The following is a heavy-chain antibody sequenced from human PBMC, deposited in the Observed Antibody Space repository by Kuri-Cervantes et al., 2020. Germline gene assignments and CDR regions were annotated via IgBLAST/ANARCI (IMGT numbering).Heavy chain of an antibody. J-gene: IGHJ3*02. Sequence: SETLSLTCAVYGGSFSGYYWSWIRQPPGKGLEWIGEINHSGSTNYNPSLKSRVTISVDTSKNQFSLKLSSVTAADTAVYYCARATLDYYDSSNDAFDIWGQGTMVTVSS. CDR1: GGSFSGYY. CDR2: INHSGST. V-gene: IGHV4-34*01. D-gene: IGHD3-22*01. CDR3: ARATLDYYDSSNDAFDI.